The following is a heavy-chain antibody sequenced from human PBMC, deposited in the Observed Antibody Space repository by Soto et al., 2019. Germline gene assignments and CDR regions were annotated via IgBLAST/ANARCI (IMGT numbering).Heavy chain of an antibody. CDR1: GFAVSANY. J-gene: IGHJ4*02. D-gene: IGHD4-17*01. CDR3: ATRMTTAPY. Sequence: AHLVGSGGGLVQPGGSLRLSCAASGFAVSANYLSWVRQAPGKGLEWVSLIYSGGDTDYADSVRGRFTISRDNSKNTLYLQMNSLKAEDTAVYYCATRMTTAPYWGQGALVNVS. CDR2: IYSGGDT. V-gene: IGHV3-66*01.